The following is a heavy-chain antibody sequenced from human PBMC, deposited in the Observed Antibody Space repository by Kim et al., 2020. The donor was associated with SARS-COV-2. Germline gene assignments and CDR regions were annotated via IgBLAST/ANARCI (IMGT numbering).Heavy chain of an antibody. Sequence: GGSLRLSCAASGFTFDDYAMHWVRQAPGKGLEWVSGISWNSGSIGYADSVKGRFTISRDNAKNSLYLQMNSLRAEDTALYYCAKVMEITGTTWYFDYWGQRTLVTVSS. V-gene: IGHV3-9*01. CDR2: ISWNSGSI. D-gene: IGHD1-20*01. CDR1: GFTFDDYA. CDR3: AKVMEITGTTWYFDY. J-gene: IGHJ4*02.